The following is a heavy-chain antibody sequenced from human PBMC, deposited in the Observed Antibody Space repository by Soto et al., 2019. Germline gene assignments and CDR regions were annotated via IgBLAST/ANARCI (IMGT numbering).Heavy chain of an antibody. J-gene: IGHJ4*02. D-gene: IGHD6-13*01. CDR2: MNPSSGNT. V-gene: IGHV1-8*01. Sequence: GASVKVSCKASGYTFTTYDINWVRQATGQGPEWMGWMNPSSGNTGYAQAFQGRITMTRNTSITTAYMELSSLTSEDTAVYYCARGLGSSSWRAGTFDYWGQGALVTVSS. CDR1: GYTFTTYD. CDR3: ARGLGSSSWRAGTFDY.